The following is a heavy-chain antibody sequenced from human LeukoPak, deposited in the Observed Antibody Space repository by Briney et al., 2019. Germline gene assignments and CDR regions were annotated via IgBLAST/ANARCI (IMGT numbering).Heavy chain of an antibody. CDR1: GFTVSSNY. CDR2: IYSGGST. Sequence: GGSLRLSCAASGFTVSSNYMSWVRQAPGKGLEWVSVIYSGGSTYYADSVKGRFTISRDNSKNTLYLQMSSLRAEDTAVYYCARGVGIWRLLWFGELVSEPRYFDYWSQGTLVTVSS. V-gene: IGHV3-66*01. CDR3: ARGVGIWRLLWFGELVSEPRYFDY. D-gene: IGHD3-10*01. J-gene: IGHJ4*02.